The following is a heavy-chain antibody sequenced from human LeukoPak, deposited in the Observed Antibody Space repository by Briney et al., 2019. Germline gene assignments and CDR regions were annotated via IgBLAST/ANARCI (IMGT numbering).Heavy chain of an antibody. J-gene: IGHJ6*02. CDR2: ISGSGGST. CDR3: AKGLFWGYYYGMDV. CDR1: GFTFSSYA. V-gene: IGHV3-23*01. Sequence: GGSLRLSCAASGFTFSSYAMSWVRQAPGKGLEWVSAISGSGGSTYYADSVKGRFTISRDNSKNTLYLQMNSLRAEDTAVYYCAKGLFWGYYYGMDVWGQGNTVTVS. D-gene: IGHD3-16*01.